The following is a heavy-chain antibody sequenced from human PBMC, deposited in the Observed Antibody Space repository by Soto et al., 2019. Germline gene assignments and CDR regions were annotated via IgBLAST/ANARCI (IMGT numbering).Heavy chain of an antibody. CDR1: GFTFSSYG. CDR3: AKAGIVGATDY. V-gene: IGHV3-30*18. D-gene: IGHD1-26*01. CDR2: ISYDGSNK. Sequence: QVQLVESGGGMVQPGRSLRLSCAASGFTFSSYGMHWVRQAPGKGLEWVAVISYDGSNKYYADSVKGRFTISRDNSKNTLYLQMNSLRAEDTAVYYCAKAGIVGATDYWGQGTLVTVSS. J-gene: IGHJ4*02.